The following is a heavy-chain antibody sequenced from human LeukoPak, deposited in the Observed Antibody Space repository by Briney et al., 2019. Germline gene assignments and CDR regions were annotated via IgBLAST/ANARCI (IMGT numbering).Heavy chain of an antibody. CDR1: GFTLSDYY. J-gene: IGHJ6*02. CDR3: ARDLMWGNDYGAADYYYGMTS. Sequence: GGSLRLSCAASGFTLSDYYMSWIRQAPGKGLEWVSYISSSSSYTNYADSVKGRFTISRDNAKNSLYLQMNSLRAEDTAVYYCARDLMWGNDYGAADYYYGMTSGAKGPRSPSP. V-gene: IGHV3-11*05. D-gene: IGHD4-17*01. CDR2: ISSSSSYT.